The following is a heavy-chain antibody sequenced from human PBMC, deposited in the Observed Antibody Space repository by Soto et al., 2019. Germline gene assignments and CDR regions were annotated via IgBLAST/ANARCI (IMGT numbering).Heavy chain of an antibody. J-gene: IGHJ5*02. V-gene: IGHV4-34*01. CDR2: INHTGGT. Sequence: SETLSLTCAVYGGSVNGYYCSWIRQPPGKGLECIGEINHTGGTHYNPSLKSRVTMSVDTSKNQFSLRLSSVTEADTAIYYCATRITVFGLLIPPFDPWGQGTQVTVS. CDR1: GGSVNGYY. D-gene: IGHD3-3*01. CDR3: ATRITVFGLLIPPFDP.